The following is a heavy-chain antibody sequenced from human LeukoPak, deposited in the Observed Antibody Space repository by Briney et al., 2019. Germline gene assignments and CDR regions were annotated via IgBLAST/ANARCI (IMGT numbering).Heavy chain of an antibody. Sequence: PGGSLRLSCAASGFTFSSYWMHWVRHAPGKGLVWVSRINSDGSSTSYADSVKGRFTISRDNAKNTLYLQMNSLRAEDTAVYYCARGFEVGNWFDPWGQGTLVTVSS. CDR2: INSDGSST. J-gene: IGHJ5*02. CDR3: ARGFEVGNWFDP. D-gene: IGHD2-21*01. CDR1: GFTFSSYW. V-gene: IGHV3-74*01.